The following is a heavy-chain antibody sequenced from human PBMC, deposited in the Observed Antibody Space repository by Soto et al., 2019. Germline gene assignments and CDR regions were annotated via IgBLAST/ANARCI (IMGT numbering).Heavy chain of an antibody. Sequence: SEPRSLTSTVSSGSISSYYLSCVRPPPWKGLEWIGYIYYSGSTNYNPSLKSRVTISVDTSKNQFSLKLSSVTAADTAVYYCAREMEEAAEGINWFDPWGQGTLVTSPQ. J-gene: IGHJ5*02. CDR1: SGSISSYY. V-gene: IGHV4-59*01. CDR3: AREMEEAAEGINWFDP. D-gene: IGHD6-13*01. CDR2: IYYSGST.